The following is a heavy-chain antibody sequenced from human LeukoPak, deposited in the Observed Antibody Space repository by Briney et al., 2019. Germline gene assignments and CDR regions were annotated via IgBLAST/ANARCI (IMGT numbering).Heavy chain of an antibody. D-gene: IGHD3-22*01. CDR2: INPNSGGT. CDR3: ARAAGYYDSSGYYYVGNWFDP. V-gene: IGHV1-2*02. Sequence: GASVKVSCKASGYTFTGYYMHWVRLAPGQGLEWMGWINPNSGGTNYAQKFQGRVTMTRDTSISTAYMELSRLRSDDTAVYYCARAAGYYDSSGYYYVGNWFDPWGQGTLVTVSS. CDR1: GYTFTGYY. J-gene: IGHJ5*02.